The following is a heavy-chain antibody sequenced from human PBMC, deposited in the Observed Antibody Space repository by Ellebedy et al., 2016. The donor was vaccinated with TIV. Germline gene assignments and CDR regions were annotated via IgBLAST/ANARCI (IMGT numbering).Heavy chain of an antibody. Sequence: ASVKVSCKASGYTFTSYGISWVRQAPGQGLEWMGWISAYNGNTNYAQKFQGRVTITADESTSTAYMELSSLRSEDTAVYYCARVSGSSSWYGGGVGYYGMDVWGQGTTVTVSS. CDR2: ISAYNGNT. CDR3: ARVSGSSSWYGGGVGYYGMDV. J-gene: IGHJ6*02. V-gene: IGHV1-18*01. CDR1: GYTFTSYG. D-gene: IGHD6-13*01.